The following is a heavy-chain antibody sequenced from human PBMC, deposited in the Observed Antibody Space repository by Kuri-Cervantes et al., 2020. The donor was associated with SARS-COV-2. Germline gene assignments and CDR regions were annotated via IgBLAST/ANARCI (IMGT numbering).Heavy chain of an antibody. CDR1: VFSLSTSGMR. D-gene: IGHD7-27*01. Sequence: SGPTLVKPTPTLTLTCTFSVFSLSTSGMRVSWIRQPPGKALEWLARIDWDDDKFYSTSLKTRLSISKDTSKNQVVLTMTNMDPVDTAKYYCAQMSPRLGIYYYGMDVWGQGTTVTVSS. V-gene: IGHV2-70*04. J-gene: IGHJ6*02. CDR3: AQMSPRLGIYYYGMDV. CDR2: IDWDDDK.